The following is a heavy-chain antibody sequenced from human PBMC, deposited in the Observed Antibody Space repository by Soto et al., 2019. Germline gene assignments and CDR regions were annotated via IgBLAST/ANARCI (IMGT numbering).Heavy chain of an antibody. CDR2: IYYSGST. J-gene: IGHJ6*02. Sequence: SETLSLTCTVSGGSISSSSYYWGWIRQPPGKGLEWIGSIYYSGSTYYNPSLKSRVTISVDTSKNQFSLKLSSVTAADTAVYYCARQVDGSGSYFRYYGMDVWGQGTTVT. D-gene: IGHD3-10*01. V-gene: IGHV4-39*01. CDR1: GGSISSSSYY. CDR3: ARQVDGSGSYFRYYGMDV.